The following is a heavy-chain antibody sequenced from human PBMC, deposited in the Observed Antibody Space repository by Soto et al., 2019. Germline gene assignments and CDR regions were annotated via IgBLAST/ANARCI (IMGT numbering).Heavy chain of an antibody. V-gene: IGHV4-30-4*01. J-gene: IGHJ4*02. CDR2: IYHSGTT. D-gene: IGHD3-22*01. CDR1: GGSISTGDHY. CDR3: ATYYDSSGPTFDY. Sequence: QVQLQESGPGLVKPSQTLSLTCTVSGGSISTGDHYWSWIRQFAGKGLEWIGYIYHSGTTYHNPSLKSRVTISVDTSKNQFSLKLTSVTAADTAVYYCATYYDSSGPTFDYWGQGTQVTVSS.